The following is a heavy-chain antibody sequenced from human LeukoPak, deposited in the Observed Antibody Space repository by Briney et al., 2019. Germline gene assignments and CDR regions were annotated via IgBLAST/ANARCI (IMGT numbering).Heavy chain of an antibody. J-gene: IGHJ5*02. CDR2: ISAYNGNT. Sequence: ASVRVSCKASGYTFTSYGISWVRQAPGQGLEWMGWISAYNGNTNYAQKLQGRVTMTTDTSTSTAYMELRSLRSDDTAVYYCARDLTTVTTNWFDPWGQGTLVTVSS. CDR1: GYTFTSYG. D-gene: IGHD4-11*01. CDR3: ARDLTTVTTNWFDP. V-gene: IGHV1-18*01.